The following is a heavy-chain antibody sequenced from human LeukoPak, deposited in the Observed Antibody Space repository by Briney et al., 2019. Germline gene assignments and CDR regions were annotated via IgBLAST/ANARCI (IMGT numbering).Heavy chain of an antibody. CDR1: EFSVGSNY. CDR2: IYSGGST. D-gene: IGHD3-10*01. V-gene: IGHV3-66*01. J-gene: IGHJ6*03. CDR3: ARVYGSGSYYNGYYYYYMDV. Sequence: GGSLRLSCAASEFSVGSNYMTWVRQAPGKGLEWVSLIYSGGSTYYADSVKGRFTISRDNSKNTLYLQMNSLRAEDTAVYYCARVYGSGSYYNGYYYYYMDVWGKGTTVTISS.